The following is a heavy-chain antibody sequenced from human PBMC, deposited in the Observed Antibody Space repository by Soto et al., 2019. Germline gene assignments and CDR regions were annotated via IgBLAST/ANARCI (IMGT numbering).Heavy chain of an antibody. Sequence: PSETLSVTCTVSGGSVSSGSYYWSWIRQPPGKGLEWIGYIYYSGSTNYNPSLKSRVTISVDTSKNQFSLKLSSVTAADTAVYYCARSITMIVVAPGYWGQGTLVTVSS. CDR1: GGSVSSGSYY. CDR2: IYYSGST. CDR3: ARSITMIVVAPGY. J-gene: IGHJ4*02. V-gene: IGHV4-61*01. D-gene: IGHD3-22*01.